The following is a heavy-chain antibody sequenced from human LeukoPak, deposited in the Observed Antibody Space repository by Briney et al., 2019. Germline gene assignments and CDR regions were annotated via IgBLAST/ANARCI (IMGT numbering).Heavy chain of an antibody. CDR3: ARFLSSWYEGWSDY. CDR1: GYTFTSYA. V-gene: IGHV7-4-1*02. CDR2: INTNTGNP. D-gene: IGHD6-13*01. Sequence: ASVKVSCRASGYTFTSYAMNWVRQAPGQGLEWMGWINTNTGNPTYAQGFTGRFVFSLDTSVSTAYLQISSLKAEDTAVYYCARFLSSWYEGWSDYWGQGTLVTVSS. J-gene: IGHJ4*02.